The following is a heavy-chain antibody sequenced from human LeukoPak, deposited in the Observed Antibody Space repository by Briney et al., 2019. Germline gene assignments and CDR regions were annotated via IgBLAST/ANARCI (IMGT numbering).Heavy chain of an antibody. J-gene: IGHJ4*02. CDR3: AKQGYSSSWLYFDY. CDR1: GFTFNNYA. D-gene: IGHD6-13*01. CDR2: ISGSGDRT. V-gene: IGHV3-23*01. Sequence: SGGSLRLSCAASGFTFNNYAMSWVRQAPGKGLEWVSAISGSGDRTYYADSVKGRFTISRDNSKSTLYLQVNSLRAEDTAVYYCAKQGYSSSWLYFDYWGQGTLVTVSS.